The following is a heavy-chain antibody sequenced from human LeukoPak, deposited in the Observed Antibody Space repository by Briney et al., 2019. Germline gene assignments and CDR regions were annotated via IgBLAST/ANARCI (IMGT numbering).Heavy chain of an antibody. CDR2: IYTSGST. J-gene: IGHJ5*02. D-gene: IGHD6-19*01. Sequence: PSETLSLTCTVSGGSISSGSYYWSWIRQPAGKGLEWIGRIYTSGSTNYNPSLKSRVTISVDTSKNQFSLKLSSVTAADTAVYFCARAPVAGPNWFDPWGQGTLVTVSS. CDR3: ARAPVAGPNWFDP. V-gene: IGHV4-61*02. CDR1: GGSISSGSYY.